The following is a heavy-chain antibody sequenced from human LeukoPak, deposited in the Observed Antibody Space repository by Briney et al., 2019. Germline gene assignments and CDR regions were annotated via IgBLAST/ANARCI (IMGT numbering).Heavy chain of an antibody. CDR1: GFTFSYYS. CDR3: AKDLGQWLNGDFDY. V-gene: IGHV3-21*04. D-gene: IGHD6-19*01. Sequence: PGGSLRLSCAASGFTFSYYSMNWVRQAPGKGLEWVSYISSSSDYIYYGDSVKGRFTISRDNSKNTVYLQMNSLRAEDTAVYYCAKDLGQWLNGDFDYWGQGTLVTVSS. CDR2: ISSSSDYI. J-gene: IGHJ4*02.